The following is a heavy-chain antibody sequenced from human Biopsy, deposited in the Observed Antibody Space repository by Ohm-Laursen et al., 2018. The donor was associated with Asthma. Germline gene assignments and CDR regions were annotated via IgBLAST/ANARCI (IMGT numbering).Heavy chain of an antibody. CDR1: GGTFNSYV. CDR3: ARKAGSCISRTCYSLDF. V-gene: IGHV1-69*01. Sequence: SSVKVSCKSLGGTFNSYVIGWVPQAPGQGLEWMGGINSVFGTTTYPQKFQDRVTITADDSTSTVYMELSSLRSEDTAVYYCARKAGSCISRTCYSLDFWGQGTLVTVSS. J-gene: IGHJ4*02. CDR2: INSVFGTT. D-gene: IGHD2-2*01.